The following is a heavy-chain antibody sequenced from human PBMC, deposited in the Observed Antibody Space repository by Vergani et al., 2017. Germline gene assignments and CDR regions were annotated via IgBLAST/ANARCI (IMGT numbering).Heavy chain of an antibody. J-gene: IGHJ6*03. Sequence: QVQLVESGGGVVQPGRSLRLSCTSSGFTFSTYAMHWVRQAPGKGLEWVATIYYDGSKKYYADSVKGRFTISRDNSRNTLDLLMSSLRAEDTAIYYCVREGSYCGSTTCRNPSYVYYYHMDVWGEGTTVTVSS. CDR1: GFTFSTYA. V-gene: IGHV3-33*01. D-gene: IGHD2-21*01. CDR2: IYYDGSKK. CDR3: VREGSYCGSTTCRNPSYVYYYHMDV.